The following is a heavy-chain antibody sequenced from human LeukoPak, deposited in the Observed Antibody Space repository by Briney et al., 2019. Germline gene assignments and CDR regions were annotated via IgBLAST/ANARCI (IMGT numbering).Heavy chain of an antibody. Sequence: GGSLRLSCSASGFTVSSNYMSWVRQAPGKGLEWVSVVYSGGSTYYADSVKGRFTISRHNSKNTLYLQMNSLRAEDTAVYYCARGAYSSGWAPYFDYWGQGTLVTVSS. J-gene: IGHJ4*02. CDR1: GFTVSSNY. V-gene: IGHV3-53*04. CDR2: VYSGGST. CDR3: ARGAYSSGWAPYFDY. D-gene: IGHD6-19*01.